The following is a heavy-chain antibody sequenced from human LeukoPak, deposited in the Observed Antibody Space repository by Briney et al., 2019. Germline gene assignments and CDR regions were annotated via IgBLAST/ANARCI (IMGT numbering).Heavy chain of an antibody. V-gene: IGHV3-11*01. Sequence: GGSLRLSCAASGFTFSDYYMYWIRQAPGKGLEWVSYISSTGYSTYYADSVKGRFTISRDNAKNSLNLQMHNLRVEDTAFYYCARDRLTMVRGAMGYWGQGTLVTVSS. CDR2: ISSTGYST. CDR1: GFTFSDYY. J-gene: IGHJ4*02. D-gene: IGHD3-10*01. CDR3: ARDRLTMVRGAMGY.